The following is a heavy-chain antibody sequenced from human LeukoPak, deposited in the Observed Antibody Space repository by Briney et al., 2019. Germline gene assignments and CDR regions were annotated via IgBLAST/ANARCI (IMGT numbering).Heavy chain of an antibody. V-gene: IGHV1-2*02. J-gene: IGHJ4*02. D-gene: IGHD3-22*01. CDR2: INPNSGGT. Sequence: ASVKVSCKTSGFTLTGFHMHWVRQAPGQGLEWMGWINPNSGGTNYAQKFQGRVTMTRDTSISTAYMELSRLRSDDTAVYYCARVGTMIVVGKEYYFDYWGQGTLVTVSS. CDR1: GFTLTGFH. CDR3: ARVGTMIVVGKEYYFDY.